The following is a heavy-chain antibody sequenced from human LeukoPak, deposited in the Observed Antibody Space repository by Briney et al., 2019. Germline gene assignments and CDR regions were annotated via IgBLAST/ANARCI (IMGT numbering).Heavy chain of an antibody. CDR1: GYSFTTYW. Sequence: EESLKISCKGSGYSFTTYWIAWVRQMPGKGLEWMGIIYPADSDTTYSPSFQGQVTISADKSISTAYLQWSSLKASDTAMYYCARLTRAAAGNLFDPWGQGTLVTVSS. D-gene: IGHD6-13*01. CDR2: IYPADSDT. CDR3: ARLTRAAAGNLFDP. J-gene: IGHJ5*02. V-gene: IGHV5-51*01.